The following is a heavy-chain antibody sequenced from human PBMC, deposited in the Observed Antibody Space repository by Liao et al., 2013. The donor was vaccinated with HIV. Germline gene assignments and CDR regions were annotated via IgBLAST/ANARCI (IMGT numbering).Heavy chain of an antibody. CDR2: IYTSGST. Sequence: QLQLQESGPGLVKTSETLSLTCTVSGGSISSGSYYWSWIRQPAGKGLEWIGRIYTSGSTNYNPSLKSRVTISVDTSKNQFSLQLSSVTAADTAVYYCARGSGIAARRGFDYWGQGTLVTVSS. D-gene: IGHD6-6*01. CDR3: ARGSGIAARRGFDY. CDR1: GGSISSGSYY. J-gene: IGHJ4*02. V-gene: IGHV4-61*02.